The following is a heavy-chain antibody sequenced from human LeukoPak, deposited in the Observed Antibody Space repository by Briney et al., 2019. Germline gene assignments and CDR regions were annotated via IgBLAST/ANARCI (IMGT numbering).Heavy chain of an antibody. J-gene: IGHJ6*03. CDR1: SYSFNRYG. CDR2: VSGYNGNT. CDR3: ARSAGNYYYYYYMDV. D-gene: IGHD1-1*01. V-gene: IGHV1-18*03. Sequence: ASVKVSCKASSYSFNRYGISWVRQAPGQGLEWMGWVSGYNGNTNYAQEFQGRVTITRDTSASTAYMELSSLRSEDMAVYYCARSAGNYYYYYYMDVWGKGTTVTVSS.